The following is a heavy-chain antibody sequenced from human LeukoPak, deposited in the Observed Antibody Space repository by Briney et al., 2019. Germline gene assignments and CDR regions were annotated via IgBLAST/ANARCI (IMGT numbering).Heavy chain of an antibody. D-gene: IGHD5-18*01. V-gene: IGHV1-8*01. CDR3: ARDPQFVAARFNWFDP. J-gene: IGHJ5*02. Sequence: GASVKVSCKASGYTFTSYDINWVRQATGQGLEWMGWMNPNSGNTGYAQKFQGRVTMTRNTSISTAYMELSSVTAADTAVYYCARDPQFVAARFNWFDPWGQGTLVTVSS. CDR1: GYTFTSYD. CDR2: MNPNSGNT.